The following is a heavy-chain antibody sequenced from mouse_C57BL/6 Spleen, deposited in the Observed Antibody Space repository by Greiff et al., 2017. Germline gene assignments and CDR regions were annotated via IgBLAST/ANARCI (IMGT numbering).Heavy chain of an antibody. CDR2: IWSGGST. D-gene: IGHD1-1*01. CDR3: AKNPLAYYDWYFDV. CDR1: GFSLTSYG. V-gene: IGHV2-4*01. J-gene: IGHJ1*03. Sequence: VQLQQSGPGLVQPSQSLSITCTVSGFSLTSYGVHWVRQPPGKGLEWLGVIWSGGSTDYNAAFISRLSISKDNSKSQVFFKMNSLQADDTAIYYGAKNPLAYYDWYFDVWGTGTTVTVSS.